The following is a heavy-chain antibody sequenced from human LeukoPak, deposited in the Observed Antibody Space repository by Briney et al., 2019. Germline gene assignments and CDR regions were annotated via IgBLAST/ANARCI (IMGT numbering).Heavy chain of an antibody. J-gene: IGHJ3*02. CDR1: GFTFSSYA. CDR2: ISYDGSNK. V-gene: IGHV3-30-3*01. Sequence: PGGSLRLSCAASGFTFSSYAMHWVRQAPGKGLEWVAVISYDGSNKYYADSLQGGFTISRDNSKNTLYLQMNSLRAEDTAVYYCSRDGLELRAFDIWGQGTMVTVSS. D-gene: IGHD1-7*01. CDR3: SRDGLELRAFDI.